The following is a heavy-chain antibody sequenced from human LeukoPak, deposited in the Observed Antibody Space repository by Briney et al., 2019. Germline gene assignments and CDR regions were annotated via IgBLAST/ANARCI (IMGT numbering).Heavy chain of an antibody. CDR3: ARDPGVTTGTYYFDS. V-gene: IGHV4-61*01. D-gene: IGHD1-1*01. J-gene: IGHJ4*02. CDR2: IFYSGST. Sequence: SETLSLTCTVSGAAVSSGSYYWTWIRQPPGKGLEWIGYIFYSGSTNYNPSLESRVTISFDTSKNQFSLKLTSVTAADTAVYYCARDPGVTTGTYYFDSWGQGSLVTVSS. CDR1: GAAVSSGSYY.